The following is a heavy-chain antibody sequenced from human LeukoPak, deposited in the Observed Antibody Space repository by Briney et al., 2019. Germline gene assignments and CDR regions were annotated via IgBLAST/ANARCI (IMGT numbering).Heavy chain of an antibody. CDR3: AKDSGYCSGGSCYKNY. CDR2: ISGSGGST. J-gene: IGHJ4*02. V-gene: IGHV3-23*01. CDR1: GFTFSSYA. Sequence: GRSLRLSCAASGFTFSSYAMSWVRQAPGNGLEWVSAISGSGGSTYYADSVKGRFTISRDNSKNTLYLQMNSLRAEDTAVYYCAKDSGYCSGGSCYKNYWGQGTLVTVSS. D-gene: IGHD2-15*01.